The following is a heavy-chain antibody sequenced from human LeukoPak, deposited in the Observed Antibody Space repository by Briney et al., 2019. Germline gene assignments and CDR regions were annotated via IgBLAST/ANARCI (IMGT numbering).Heavy chain of an antibody. V-gene: IGHV4-59*11. Sequence: SGTLSLTCTVSGASMSTHYWSWLRQPPGKGLEWIGYLLDSWRTKDNPSLQSRVTLSVDTSKNQFSLRLTSVTAADTAVYYCATIRRGSIYGYFDFWGQGILVTVSS. D-gene: IGHD5-18*01. J-gene: IGHJ4*02. CDR2: LLDSWRT. CDR1: GASMSTHY. CDR3: ATIRRGSIYGYFDF.